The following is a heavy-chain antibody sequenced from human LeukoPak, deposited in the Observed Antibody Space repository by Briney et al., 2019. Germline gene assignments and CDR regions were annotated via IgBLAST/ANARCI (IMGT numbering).Heavy chain of an antibody. D-gene: IGHD3-16*01. CDR1: GFTFSIYA. Sequence: PGGSLRLSCAASGFTFSIYAMHWVRQAPGEGLEYVSAISSNGGSTYYANSVKGRFTISRDNSKNTLYLQMGSLRAEDMAVYYCARDLGFSRFDPWGQGTLVTVSS. J-gene: IGHJ5*02. CDR2: ISSNGGST. CDR3: ARDLGFSRFDP. V-gene: IGHV3-64*01.